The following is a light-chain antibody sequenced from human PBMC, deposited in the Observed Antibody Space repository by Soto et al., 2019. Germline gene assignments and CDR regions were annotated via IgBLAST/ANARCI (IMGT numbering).Light chain of an antibody. CDR2: DVF. V-gene: IGKV1-13*02. Sequence: AIQVTQSPSSLSASVGDTVTITCRASQGISSAFAWYQQKPGKVPRLLIYDVFNLQSGVPSRFSRSGSGTDFTLTISRLQPEDFATYYCQQLETYPLTFGQGTRLEVK. CDR1: QGISSA. CDR3: QQLETYPLT. J-gene: IGKJ5*01.